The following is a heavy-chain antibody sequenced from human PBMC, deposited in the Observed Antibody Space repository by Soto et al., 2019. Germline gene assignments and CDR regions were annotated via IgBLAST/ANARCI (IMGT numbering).Heavy chain of an antibody. Sequence: QVQLVQSGAEVKKPGASVKVSRKASGYTFTSYGISWVRQAPGQGLEWMGWISAYNGNTNYAQKLQGRVTMTTDTSTSTAYMELRSLRSDDTAVYYCARAYIVVVPAATTYAFDIWGQGTMVTVSS. CDR2: ISAYNGNT. CDR3: ARAYIVVVPAATTYAFDI. V-gene: IGHV1-18*01. CDR1: GYTFTSYG. D-gene: IGHD2-2*01. J-gene: IGHJ3*02.